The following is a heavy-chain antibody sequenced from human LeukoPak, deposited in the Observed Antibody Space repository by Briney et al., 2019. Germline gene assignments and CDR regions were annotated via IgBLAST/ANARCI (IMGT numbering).Heavy chain of an antibody. CDR1: GFTVSNYW. CDR3: ARRDVGATLQGYFDY. D-gene: IGHD1-26*01. V-gene: IGHV3-7*01. CDR2: INQDGSEK. J-gene: IGHJ4*02. Sequence: PGGSLRLSCAVSGFTVSNYWMSWVRQAPGKGLEWVANINQDGSEKDYVDSVKGRFTIARDNAKSALYLQMNSLRAEDTAVYYCARRDVGATLQGYFDYWGQGTLVTVSS.